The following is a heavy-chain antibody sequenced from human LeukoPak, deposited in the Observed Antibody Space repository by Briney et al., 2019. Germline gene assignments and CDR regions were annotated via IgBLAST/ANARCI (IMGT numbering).Heavy chain of an antibody. CDR1: GFTFSSYA. D-gene: IGHD3-22*01. CDR2: ISDSGGNT. CDR3: AKDSKKSSVYSSPDY. J-gene: IGHJ4*02. V-gene: IGHV3-23*01. Sequence: GGSLRLSCAASGFTFSSYAMNWVRQAPGKGLEWVSAISDSGGNTYYADSVKGRFTISRDSSKNTLYLQMSSLRAEDTAVYYCAKDSKKSSVYSSPDYWGQGTLVTVSS.